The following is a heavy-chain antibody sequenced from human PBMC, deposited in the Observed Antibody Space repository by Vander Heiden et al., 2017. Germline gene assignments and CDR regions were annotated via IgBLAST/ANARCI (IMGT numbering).Heavy chain of an antibody. Sequence: QVQLVQSGAEVKKPGSSVKVSCQASGGTFSTYGITWVRQAPGQGLEWMGGIIPILGSRKYAQKFQDRVTINADTSTSTAYMELSSLRLEDTAIYYCARGGYSYGYGFDSWGQGTLVSVSS. CDR1: GGTFSTYG. V-gene: IGHV1-69*10. CDR3: ARGGYSYGYGFDS. CDR2: IIPILGSR. J-gene: IGHJ4*02. D-gene: IGHD5-18*01.